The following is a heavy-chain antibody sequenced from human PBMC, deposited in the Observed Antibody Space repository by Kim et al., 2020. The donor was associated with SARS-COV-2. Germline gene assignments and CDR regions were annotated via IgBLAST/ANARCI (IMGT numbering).Heavy chain of an antibody. Sequence: GGSLRLSCAASGFTFSSYAMSWVRQAPGKGLEWVSAISGSDGSTYYTDSVKGRFTISRDNSKNTLYLQMYSLRAEDTALYYCAKNGPGYCCRISAYTPDYWGQGTVVSVS. CDR2: ISGSDGST. J-gene: IGHJ4*02. V-gene: IGHV3-23*01. D-gene: IGHD2-2*01. CDR1: GFTFSSYA. CDR3: AKNGPGYCCRISAYTPDY.